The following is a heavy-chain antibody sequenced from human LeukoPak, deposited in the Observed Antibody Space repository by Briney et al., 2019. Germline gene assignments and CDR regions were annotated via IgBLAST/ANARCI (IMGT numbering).Heavy chain of an antibody. V-gene: IGHV3-66*01. CDR1: GFTVSSNY. CDR3: ARDGGGGGYGGLGY. CDR2: IYSGGST. Sequence: GGPLRLSCAASGFTVSSNYMSWVRQAPGKGLEWVSVIYSGGSTYHAGSVKARFNITRAKSKNTLYLQMNGMTAEDTAVYYCARDGGGGGYGGLGYWGQGTLVTVSS. D-gene: IGHD5-12*01. J-gene: IGHJ4*02.